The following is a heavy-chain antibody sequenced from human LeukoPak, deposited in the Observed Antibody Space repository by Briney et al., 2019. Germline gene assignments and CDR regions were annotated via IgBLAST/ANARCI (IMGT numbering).Heavy chain of an antibody. V-gene: IGHV4-39*01. CDR3: ASYNDRECYFDY. D-gene: IGHD3-10*01. CDR2: IYYSGST. J-gene: IGHJ4*02. CDR1: GGSISSSSYY. Sequence: SETLSLTCTVSGGSISSSSYYWGWIRQPPGKGLEWIGSIYYSGSTYYNPSLKSRVTISVDTSKNQFSLKLSSVTAAGTAVYYCASYNDRECYFDYWGQGTLVTVSS.